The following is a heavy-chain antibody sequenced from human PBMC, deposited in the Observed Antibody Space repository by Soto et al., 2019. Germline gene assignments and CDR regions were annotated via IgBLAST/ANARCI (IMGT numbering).Heavy chain of an antibody. J-gene: IGHJ4*02. CDR2: VNPANGNT. CDR1: GYTFTSSD. CDR3: ARGPPETSGV. V-gene: IGHV1-8*01. Sequence: QEQLVQSGTEVKKPGASVRVSCKASGYTFTSSDINWVRQATGQGLEWMGWVNPANGNTGYAQTFQGRVSMTRNTSISTAYMELSRLRSEDTAVYYCARGPPETSGVWGQGTLVTVSS. D-gene: IGHD3-10*01.